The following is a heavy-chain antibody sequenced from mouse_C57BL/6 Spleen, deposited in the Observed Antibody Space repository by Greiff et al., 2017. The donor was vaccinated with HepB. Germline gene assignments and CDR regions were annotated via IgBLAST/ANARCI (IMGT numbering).Heavy chain of an antibody. J-gene: IGHJ2*01. CDR3: ARTELGMFGYFDY. CDR1: GYTFTDYY. V-gene: IGHV1-26*01. CDR2: INPNNGGT. D-gene: IGHD4-1*01. Sequence: EVKLVESGPELVKPGASVKISCKASGYTFTDYYMNWVKQSHGKSLEWIGDINPNNGGTSYNQKFKGKATLTVDKSSSTAYMERRSLTSEDSAVYYCARTELGMFGYFDYWGQGTTLTVSS.